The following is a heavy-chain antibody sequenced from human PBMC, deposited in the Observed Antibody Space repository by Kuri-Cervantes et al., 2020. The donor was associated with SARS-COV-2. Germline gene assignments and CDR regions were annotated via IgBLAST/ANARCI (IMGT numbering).Heavy chain of an antibody. J-gene: IGHJ4*02. CDR3: ARGVGYTQPFDS. V-gene: IGHV3-30*03. D-gene: IGHD2-8*02. CDR1: GFTFSSYG. CDR2: ISYDGSNK. Sequence: GESLKISCAASGFTFSSYGMHWVRQAPGKGLEWVAVISYDGSNKYYADSVQGRFTISRDNSKNTLYLQMSSLRAEDTAVFYCARGVGYTQPFDSWGQGTLVTVSS.